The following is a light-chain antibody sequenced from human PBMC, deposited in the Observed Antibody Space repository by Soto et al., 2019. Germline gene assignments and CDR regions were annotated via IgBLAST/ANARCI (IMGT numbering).Light chain of an antibody. V-gene: IGKV1-8*01. CDR1: QGISNW. Sequence: AIRMTQSPSSLSASTGDRVTITCRASQGISNWLAWYQQRPGKAPKLLVYGASTLQSGVPSRFSGSGSGTDFTLTISGLQSEDFAYYYGQHYKNYPWTFGQGTKVEVK. CDR2: GAS. J-gene: IGKJ1*01. CDR3: QHYKNYPWT.